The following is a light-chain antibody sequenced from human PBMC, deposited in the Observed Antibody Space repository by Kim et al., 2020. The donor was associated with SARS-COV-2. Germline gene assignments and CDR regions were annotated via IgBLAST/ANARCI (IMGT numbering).Light chain of an antibody. CDR2: QDS. CDR3: QAWDSSTVV. J-gene: IGLJ2*01. CDR1: KLGDKY. V-gene: IGLV3-1*01. Sequence: SVAPGQTASITCSGDKLGDKYACWYKQKPGQSPVLVIYQDSKRPSGIPERFSGSNSGNTATLTISGTQAMDEADDYCQAWDSSTVVFGGGTQLTVL.